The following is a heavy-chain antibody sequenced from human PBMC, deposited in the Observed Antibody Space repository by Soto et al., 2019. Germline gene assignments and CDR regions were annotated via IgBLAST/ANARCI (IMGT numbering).Heavy chain of an antibody. V-gene: IGHV6-1*01. CDR1: GFSISTDSAA. Sequence: PSQTLSLTCAISGFSISTDSAAWNWIRQSPSRGLEWLGRTYYRSGWSREYAVSVRGRITINPDTSKNQFSLQLNSVTPEDTAVYFCARLMGTSFDLWGQGTLVTVSS. CDR2: TYYRSGWSR. CDR3: ARLMGTSFDL. D-gene: IGHD2-8*01. J-gene: IGHJ4*02.